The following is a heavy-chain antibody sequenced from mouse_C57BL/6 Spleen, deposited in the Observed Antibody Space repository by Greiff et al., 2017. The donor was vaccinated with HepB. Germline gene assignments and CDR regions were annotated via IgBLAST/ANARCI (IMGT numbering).Heavy chain of an antibody. Sequence: EVKLMESGGGLVQPGGSLSLSCAASGFTFTDYYMSWVRQPPGKALEWLGFIRNKANGYTTEYSASVKGRFTISRDNSQSILYLQMNALRAEDSATYYCARSTGGAYWGQGTLVTVSA. J-gene: IGHJ3*01. CDR1: GFTFTDYY. CDR3: ARSTGGAY. V-gene: IGHV7-3*01. CDR2: IRNKANGYTT.